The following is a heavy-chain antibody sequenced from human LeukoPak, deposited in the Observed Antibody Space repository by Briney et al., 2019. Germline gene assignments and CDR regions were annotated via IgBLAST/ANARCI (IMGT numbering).Heavy chain of an antibody. CDR2: IIPILGIA. V-gene: IGHV1-69*04. CDR1: GGTFSSYA. Sequence: GASVKVSCKASGGTFSSYAISWVRQAPGQGLEWMGRIIPILGIANYAQKFQGRVMITADKSTSTAYMELSSLRSEDTAVYYCARVWPSSGGANAFDIWGQGTMVTVSS. J-gene: IGHJ3*02. CDR3: ARVWPSSGGANAFDI. D-gene: IGHD3-16*01.